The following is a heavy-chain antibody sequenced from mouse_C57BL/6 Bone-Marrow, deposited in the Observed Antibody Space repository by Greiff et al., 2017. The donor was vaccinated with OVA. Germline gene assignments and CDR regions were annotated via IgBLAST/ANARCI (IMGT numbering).Heavy chain of an antibody. V-gene: IGHV5-6*02. J-gene: IGHJ3*01. CDR1: GFTFSSYG. Sequence: EVMLVESGGDLVKPGGSLKLSCAASGFTFSSYGMSWVRQTPDKRLEWVATISSGGSYPYYPDSVKGRFTISRDNAKNTLYLQMSSLKSEDTAMYYCARQGYYGNLQFAYWGQGTLVTVSA. CDR3: ARQGYYGNLQFAY. D-gene: IGHD1-1*01. CDR2: ISSGGSYP.